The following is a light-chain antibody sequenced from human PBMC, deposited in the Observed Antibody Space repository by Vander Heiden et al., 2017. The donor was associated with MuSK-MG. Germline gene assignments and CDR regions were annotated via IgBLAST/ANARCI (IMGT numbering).Light chain of an antibody. J-gene: IGKJ1*01. CDR2: AAY. CDR1: QSISAY. Sequence: DIQMTQSPSSLSASVGDRVTITCRASQSISAYLNWYQQKPGKAPKLLIYAAYSLQSGVPSRFSGSGYGTDFTLTISSRQPEDFAPYYCQQSDSTPSWTFGQGTKVEI. V-gene: IGKV1-39*01. CDR3: QQSDSTPSWT.